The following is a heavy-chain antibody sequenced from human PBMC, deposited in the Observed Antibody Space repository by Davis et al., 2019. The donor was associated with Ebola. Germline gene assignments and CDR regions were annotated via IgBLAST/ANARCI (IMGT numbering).Heavy chain of an antibody. CDR3: ARGDSYYDPSGYYAGPEAPDH. V-gene: IGHV4-30-4*07. Sequence: MPSETLSLTCAVSGGFVSSGGYSWSWIRQPPGQGLEWIGYYYYTGTTYYNPSLKSRVTISVDTSKNQFSLKLSSVTAADTAVYYCARGDSYYDPSGYYAGPEAPDHWGQGTLVSVSS. CDR1: GGFVSSGGYS. CDR2: YYYTGTT. D-gene: IGHD3-22*01. J-gene: IGHJ4*02.